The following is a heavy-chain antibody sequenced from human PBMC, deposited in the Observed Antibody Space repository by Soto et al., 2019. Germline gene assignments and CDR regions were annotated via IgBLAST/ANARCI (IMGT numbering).Heavy chain of an antibody. J-gene: IGHJ4*02. CDR2: IYYSGST. D-gene: IGHD6-19*01. CDR1: GGSISSSSYY. Sequence: SETLSLTCTVSGGSISSSSYYWGWIRQPPGKGLEWIGSIYYSGSTYYNPSLKSRVTISVDTSKNQFSLKLSSVTAADTAVYYCASPFGIAVAQPDYWGQGTLVTDSS. CDR3: ASPFGIAVAQPDY. V-gene: IGHV4-39*01.